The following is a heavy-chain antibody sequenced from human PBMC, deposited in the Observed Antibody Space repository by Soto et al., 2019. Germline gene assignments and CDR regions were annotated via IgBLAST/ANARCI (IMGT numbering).Heavy chain of an antibody. V-gene: IGHV3-11*01. D-gene: IGHD2-2*01. Sequence: GGSLRLSCAASGFTFSDYYMSWIRQAPGKGLEWVSYISSSGSTIYYADSVKGRFTISRDNAKNSLYLQMNSLRAEDTAVYYCARESGYCSSTSCYAYYGYWGQGTLVTVSS. CDR3: ARESGYCSSTSCYAYYGY. CDR2: ISSSGSTI. CDR1: GFTFSDYY. J-gene: IGHJ4*02.